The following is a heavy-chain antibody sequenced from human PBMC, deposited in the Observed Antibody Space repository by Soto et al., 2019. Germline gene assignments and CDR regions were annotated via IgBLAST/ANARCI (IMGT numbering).Heavy chain of an antibody. V-gene: IGHV1-8*01. CDR2: MNPNSGNT. CDR1: VYTFTSYD. Sequence: VNDACKSSVYTFTSYDINLVGQATGQGLEWMGWMNPNSGNTGYAQKFQGRVTMTRNTSISTAYMELSSLRSEDTAVYYCARASGVTKDLDYWGQGTLV. CDR3: ARASGVTKDLDY. D-gene: IGHD4-17*01. J-gene: IGHJ4*02.